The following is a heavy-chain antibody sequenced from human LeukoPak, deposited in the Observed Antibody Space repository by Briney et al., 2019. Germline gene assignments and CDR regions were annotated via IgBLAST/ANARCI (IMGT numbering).Heavy chain of an antibody. CDR1: GFTFSSYG. D-gene: IGHD6-19*01. J-gene: IGHJ4*02. CDR2: ISYDGSNK. Sequence: GGSLRLSCAASGFTFSSYGMHWVRQAPGKGLEWVAVISYDGSNKYYADSVKGRFTISRDNSKNTLYLQVNSLRAEGTAVYYCAKDGGWSFDYWGQGTLVTVSS. CDR3: AKDGGWSFDY. V-gene: IGHV3-30*18.